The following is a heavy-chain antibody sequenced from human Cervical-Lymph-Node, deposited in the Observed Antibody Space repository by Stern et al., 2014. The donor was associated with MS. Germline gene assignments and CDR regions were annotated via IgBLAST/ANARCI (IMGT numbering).Heavy chain of an antibody. V-gene: IGHV4-59*08. J-gene: IGHJ3*02. D-gene: IGHD6-19*01. Sequence: VHLVESGPGLVKSSETLYLTCTVSGASISSYYWSWIRQPPGKGLEWIGYIYYSGSTTYNPSFKSRVTISVGSSMNQLSLKLKSVTAADTAMYYCATQDSNGWFAFDIWGQGTMVTVSS. CDR1: GASISSYY. CDR2: IYYSGST. CDR3: ATQDSNGWFAFDI.